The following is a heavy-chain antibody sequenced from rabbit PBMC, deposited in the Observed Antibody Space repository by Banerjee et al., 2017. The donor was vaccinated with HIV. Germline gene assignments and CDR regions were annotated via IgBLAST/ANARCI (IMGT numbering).Heavy chain of an antibody. CDR1: GFSFSSSYW. J-gene: IGHJ4*01. Sequence: QEQLVQSGGGLVQPEGSLTLTCTASGFSFSSSYWLCWVRQAPGKGLEWIACIYAGSSGSTYSARWAKGRFTISKTSSTTVTLQMTSLTAADTATYFCARRKLTSDGGDYSLWGPGTLVT. CDR2: IYAGSSGST. V-gene: IGHV1S45*01. D-gene: IGHD1-1*01. CDR3: ARRKLTSDGGDYSL.